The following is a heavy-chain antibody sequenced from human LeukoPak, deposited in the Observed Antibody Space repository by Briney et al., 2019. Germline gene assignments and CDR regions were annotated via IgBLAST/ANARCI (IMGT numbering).Heavy chain of an antibody. J-gene: IGHJ4*02. CDR3: ARDRDFTNIFDY. V-gene: IGHV1-46*01. CDR2: INPSGGGT. CDR1: GYTLTNYY. Sequence: ASVKVSCKASGYTLTNYYIHWVRQAPGQGLEWVGLINPSGGGTSYTRKFQDRVTMTRDTSTSTVYMELSSLTSEDTAVYYCARDRDFTNIFDYWGQGTLVSVSS. D-gene: IGHD1-1*01.